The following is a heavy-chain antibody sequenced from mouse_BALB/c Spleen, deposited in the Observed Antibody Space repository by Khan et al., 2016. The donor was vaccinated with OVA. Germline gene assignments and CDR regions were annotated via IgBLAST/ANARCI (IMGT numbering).Heavy chain of an antibody. D-gene: IGHD1-1*02. CDR1: GFTFSNYA. CDR3: GGELFTTGVGSPFAY. Sequence: EVELVESGGGLVKPGGSLKLSCAASGFTFSNYAMSWVRQTPEKRLEWVATISSGGGYTFYPHSVQGRFTISRDNAKNTLYLQMSSLRSEDTAIYYCGGELFTTGVGSPFAYWGQGTLVTVSA. V-gene: IGHV5-9-3*01. J-gene: IGHJ3*01. CDR2: ISSGGGYT.